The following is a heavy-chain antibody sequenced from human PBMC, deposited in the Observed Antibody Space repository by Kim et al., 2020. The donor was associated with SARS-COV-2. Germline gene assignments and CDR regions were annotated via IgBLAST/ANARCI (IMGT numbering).Heavy chain of an antibody. J-gene: IGHJ4*02. CDR2: IRYDGSNK. Sequence: GGSLRLSCAASGFTFSSYGMHWVRQAPGKGLEWVAVIRYDGSNKYYADSVKGRFTISRDNSKNTLYLQMNSLRAEDTAVYYCARDKNPYSSGSYDTFDYWGQGTLVTVSS. CDR3: ARDKNPYSSGSYDTFDY. D-gene: IGHD6-19*01. V-gene: IGHV3-33*01. CDR1: GFTFSSYG.